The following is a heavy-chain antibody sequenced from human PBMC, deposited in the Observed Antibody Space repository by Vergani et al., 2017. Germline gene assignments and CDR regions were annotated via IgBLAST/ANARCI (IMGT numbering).Heavy chain of an antibody. CDR3: AKGRGGSYLGDY. V-gene: IGHV3-23*04. J-gene: IGHJ4*02. Sequence: EVQLVESGGGLVQPGGSLRLSCAASGFTFSSYWMHWVRQAPGKGLVWVSAISGSGGSTYYADSVKGRFTISRDNSKNTLYLQMNSLRAEDTAVYYCAKGRGGSYLGDYWGQGTLVTVSS. CDR2: ISGSGGST. CDR1: GFTFSSYW. D-gene: IGHD1-26*01.